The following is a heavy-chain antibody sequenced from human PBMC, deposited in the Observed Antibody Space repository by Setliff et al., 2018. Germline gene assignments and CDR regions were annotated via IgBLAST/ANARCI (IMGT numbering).Heavy chain of an antibody. J-gene: IGHJ5*02. CDR3: ARGRNIAARLLDT. D-gene: IGHD6-6*01. V-gene: IGHV4-34*01. CDR1: GGTFSDYY. CDR2: INHSGSS. Sequence: SETLSLTCAAYGGTFSDYYWTWIRQAPGKGLEWIGEINHSGSSNYAPSLKSRVTISIDACKNQFSLQVTSAAAADTAVYYCARGRNIAARLLDTWGQGSLVTVSS.